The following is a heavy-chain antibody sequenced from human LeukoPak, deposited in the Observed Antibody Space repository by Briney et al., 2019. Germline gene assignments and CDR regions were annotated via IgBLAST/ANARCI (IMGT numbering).Heavy chain of an antibody. CDR2: IIPIFGTA. CDR3: ARDSEDVEYSSSSGIFDY. Sequence: SVKVSCKASGGTFSSYAISWVRQAPGQGLERMGGIIPIFGTANYAQKFQGRVTITADESTSTAYMELSSLRSEDTAVYYCARDSEDVEYSSSSGIFDYWGQGTLVTVSS. V-gene: IGHV1-69*01. J-gene: IGHJ4*02. D-gene: IGHD6-6*01. CDR1: GGTFSSYA.